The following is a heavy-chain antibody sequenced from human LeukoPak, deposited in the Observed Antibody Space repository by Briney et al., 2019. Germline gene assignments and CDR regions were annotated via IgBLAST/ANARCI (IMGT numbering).Heavy chain of an antibody. J-gene: IGHJ3*02. V-gene: IGHV4-59*01. D-gene: IGHD3-22*01. CDR2: IYYSGST. CDR1: GGSISSYY. Sequence: SETLSLTCTVSGGSISSYYWSWIRQPPGKGLEWIGYIYYSGSTNYNPSLKSRVTISVDTSKNQFSLKLSSVTAADTAVYYCARERYYYDSSGYYPDAFDIWGQGTMVTVSS. CDR3: ARERYYYDSSGYYPDAFDI.